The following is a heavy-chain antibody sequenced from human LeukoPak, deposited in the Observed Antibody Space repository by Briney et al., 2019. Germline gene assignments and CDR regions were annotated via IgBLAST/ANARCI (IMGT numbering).Heavy chain of an antibody. CDR3: AKDLSSGTGRGFDY. D-gene: IGHD3/OR15-3a*01. CDR2: INWNGGST. V-gene: IGHV3-20*04. Sequence: SGGSLRLSCATSGFIFSNYWMSWVRQAPGKGLEWVSGINWNGGSTGYADSVKGRFIIQRDNSKNTLYLQMNSLRAEDTALYYCAKDLSSGTGRGFDYWGQGTLVTVSS. J-gene: IGHJ4*02. CDR1: GFIFSNYW.